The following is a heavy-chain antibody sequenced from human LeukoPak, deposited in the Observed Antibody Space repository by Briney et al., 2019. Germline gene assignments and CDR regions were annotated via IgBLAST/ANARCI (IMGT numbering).Heavy chain of an antibody. Sequence: SETLSLTCAVSGGSISSSNWWSWVRQPPGKGLEWIGEIYHSGSTNYNPSLKSRVTISVDKSKNQFSLKLSSVTAADTAVYYCARDLGANGGFSGSYPFDYWGQGTLVTVSS. CDR1: GGSISSSNW. D-gene: IGHD1-26*01. J-gene: IGHJ4*02. CDR3: ARDLGANGGFSGSYPFDY. CDR2: IYHSGST. V-gene: IGHV4-4*02.